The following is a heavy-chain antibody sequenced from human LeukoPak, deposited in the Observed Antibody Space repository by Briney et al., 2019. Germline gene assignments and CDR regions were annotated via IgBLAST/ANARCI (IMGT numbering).Heavy chain of an antibody. CDR2: ISGSGGST. J-gene: IGHJ4*02. CDR3: AKDLIGIAVAGYFDY. V-gene: IGHV3-23*01. D-gene: IGHD6-19*01. CDR1: GFTFSSYA. Sequence: GGSLRLSCAASGFTFSSYAMSWVRQAPGKGLEWVSAISGSGGSTYYAASVKGRFTISRDNSKNTLYLQINSLRAEDTAVNYCAKDLIGIAVAGYFDYWGQGTLVTVSS.